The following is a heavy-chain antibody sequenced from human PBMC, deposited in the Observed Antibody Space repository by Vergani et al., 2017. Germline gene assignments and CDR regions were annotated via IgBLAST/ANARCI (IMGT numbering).Heavy chain of an antibody. J-gene: IGHJ4*02. Sequence: EVQLLESGGGLVQPGGSLRLSCAASGFTFSSYAMSWVRQAPGKGLEWVSAISGSGGSTYYADSVKGRFTISRDNSKNTLDRQMNSLRAEDTAVYYWSKDPGHLRLYFDYWGQGTLVTVSS. V-gene: IGHV3-23*01. D-gene: IGHD3-22*01. CDR2: ISGSGGST. CDR3: SKDPGHLRLYFDY. CDR1: GFTFSSYA.